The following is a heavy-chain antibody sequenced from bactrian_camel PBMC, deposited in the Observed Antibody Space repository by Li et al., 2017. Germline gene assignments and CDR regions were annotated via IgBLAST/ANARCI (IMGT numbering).Heavy chain of an antibody. J-gene: IGHJ4*01. CDR3: AADRSLRGTWSGLGY. V-gene: IGHV3S53*01. CDR2: IDSDGST. CDR1: ESTYRSGC. Sequence: HVQLVESGGGSVEAGGSLRLSCVASESTYRSGCMGWYREAPGQARKGIASIDSDGSTTYIDSVKDRFTISRDNTKNTLYLQMNSLSPEDTATYYCAADRSLRGTWSGLGYLGQGTQVTVS. D-gene: IGHD3*01.